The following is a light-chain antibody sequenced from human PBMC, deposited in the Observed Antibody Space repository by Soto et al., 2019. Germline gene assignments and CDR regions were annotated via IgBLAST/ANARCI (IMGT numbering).Light chain of an antibody. V-gene: IGKV1-33*01. CDR1: QGISNF. CDR2: DVS. Sequence: DLQMTQSPSSLSASVGDRVTITCRASQGISNFLNWYQQNPGKAPELLIYDVSNLETGVPSRFSGSGSVTDFSFTISSLQPEDIATYYCQQYGNLPYTFGQGTKLEIK. J-gene: IGKJ2*01. CDR3: QQYGNLPYT.